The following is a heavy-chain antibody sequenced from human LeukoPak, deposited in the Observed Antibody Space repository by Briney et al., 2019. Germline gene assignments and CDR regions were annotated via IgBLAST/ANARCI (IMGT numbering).Heavy chain of an antibody. CDR3: ARGGCTNGVCWGYYYYYYMDV. V-gene: IGHV4-34*01. CDR1: GGSFSGYY. J-gene: IGHJ6*03. D-gene: IGHD2-8*01. CDR2: INHSGST. Sequence: SETLSPTCAVYGGSFSGYYWSWIRQPPGKGLEWIGEINHSGSTNYNPSLKSRVTISVDTSKNQFSLKLSSVTAADTAVYYCARGGCTNGVCWGYYYYYYMDVWGKGTTVTVSS.